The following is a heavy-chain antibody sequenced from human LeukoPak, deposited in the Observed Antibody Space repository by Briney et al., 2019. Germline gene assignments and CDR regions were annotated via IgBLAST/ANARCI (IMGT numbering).Heavy chain of an antibody. V-gene: IGHV1-69*01. CDR2: IIPIFGTA. CDR1: GGTFISYA. Sequence: SVKVSCKASGGTFISYAISWVRQAPGQGLEWMGGIIPIFGTANYAQKFQGRVTITADESTSTAYMELSSLRSEDTAVYYCARGYDCWSGFDYWGQGTLVTVSS. CDR3: ARGYDCWSGFDY. J-gene: IGHJ4*02. D-gene: IGHD3-3*01.